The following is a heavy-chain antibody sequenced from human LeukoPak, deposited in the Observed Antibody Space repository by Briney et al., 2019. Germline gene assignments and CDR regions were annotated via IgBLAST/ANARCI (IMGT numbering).Heavy chain of an antibody. CDR2: ISSSGSTI. V-gene: IGHV3-48*03. CDR3: ARDRGCSGGSCYSGQYYFDY. J-gene: IGHJ4*02. CDR1: GFTFSSYE. Sequence: GGSLRLSCKASGFTFSSYEMNWVRQAPGKGLEWVSYISSSGSTIYYADYVKGRFTTSRDNAKNSLYLQMNSLRAEDTAVYYCARDRGCSGGSCYSGQYYFDYWGQGTLVTVSS. D-gene: IGHD2-15*01.